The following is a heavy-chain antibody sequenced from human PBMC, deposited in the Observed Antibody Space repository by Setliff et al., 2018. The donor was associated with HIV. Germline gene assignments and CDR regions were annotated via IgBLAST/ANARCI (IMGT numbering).Heavy chain of an antibody. CDR3: ARGGDGYNPGGGTFDH. V-gene: IGHV4-61*02. D-gene: IGHD1-1*01. CDR1: GVSINSGNYY. Sequence: SETLSLTCTVSGVSINSGNYYWGWIRRPAGKRLEWIGRIYSSGNTNYNPSLKSRVTISADTSKNQFSLRLKSVTAAETAVYYCARGGDGYNPGGGTFDHWGQGTLVTVSS. J-gene: IGHJ4*02. CDR2: IYSSGNT.